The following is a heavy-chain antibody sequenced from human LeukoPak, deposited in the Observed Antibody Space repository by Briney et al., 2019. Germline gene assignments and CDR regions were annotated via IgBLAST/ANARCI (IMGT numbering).Heavy chain of an antibody. CDR2: IIPIFGTA. D-gene: IGHD5-24*01. J-gene: IGHJ6*02. Sequence: SVKVSCKASGGTFSSYAISWVRQAPGQGLEWMGGIIPIFGTANYAQKFQGRVTITADESTSTAYMELSSLRSEDTAVYYCARDWVEMATPHYYYYGMDVWGQGTTVTVSS. CDR3: ARDWVEMATPHYYYYGMDV. V-gene: IGHV1-69*13. CDR1: GGTFSSYA.